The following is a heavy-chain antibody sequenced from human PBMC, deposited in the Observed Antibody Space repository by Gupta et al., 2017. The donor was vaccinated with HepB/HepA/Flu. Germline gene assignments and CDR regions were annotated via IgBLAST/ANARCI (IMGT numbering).Heavy chain of an antibody. Sequence: QVQLVESGGGVVQPGRSLRLSCAASGFTFSSYGMHWVRQAPGKGLEWVAVISYDGSNKYYADSVKGRFTISRDNSKNTLYLQMNSLRAEDTAVYYCARLPSRYNYYYYYYMDVWGKGTTVTVSS. V-gene: IGHV3-30*03. CDR3: ARLPSRYNYYYYYYMDV. J-gene: IGHJ6*03. CDR2: ISYDGSNK. D-gene: IGHD5-24*01. CDR1: GFTFSSYG.